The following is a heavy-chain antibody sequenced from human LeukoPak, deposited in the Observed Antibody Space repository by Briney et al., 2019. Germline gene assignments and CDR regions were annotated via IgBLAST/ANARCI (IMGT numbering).Heavy chain of an antibody. D-gene: IGHD3-22*01. J-gene: IGHJ3*02. V-gene: IGHV4-39*01. CDR1: GGSISSSSYY. CDR3: ARDSSGYFYGNAFDI. CDR2: IYYSGST. Sequence: SETLSLTCTVSGGSISSSSYYWGWIRQPPGKGLEWIGSIYYSGSTYYNPSPKSRVTISVDTSKNQFSLKLSSVTAADTAVYYCARDSSGYFYGNAFDIWGQGTMVTVSS.